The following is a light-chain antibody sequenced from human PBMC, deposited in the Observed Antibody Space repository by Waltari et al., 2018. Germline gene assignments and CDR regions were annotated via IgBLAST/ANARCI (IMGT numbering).Light chain of an antibody. Sequence: EIVLAQSPSTLSFSPGERATLSSRASQSVGRFLAWYQRKPGQAPRLLIYDASDRATGTPARFSGSGSGTDFTLTSSSLEPEDYAVYYCQHRGNWPLLAFGQGTRLEIK. CDR1: QSVGRF. CDR3: QHRGNWPLLA. CDR2: DAS. J-gene: IGKJ5*01. V-gene: IGKV3-11*01.